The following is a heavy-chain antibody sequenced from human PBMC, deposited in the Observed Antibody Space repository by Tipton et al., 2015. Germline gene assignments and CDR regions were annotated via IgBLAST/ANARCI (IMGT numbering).Heavy chain of an antibody. V-gene: IGHV4-59*01. CDR3: ARARGRHGGLFDS. CDR2: IQYSGGT. Sequence: LRLSCSVSSDSISKYYWSWIRQPPGKELQWIGYIQYSGGTNYNPSLESRVSMSVDTSKTQFSLEMRSVTATDTAVYYCARARGRHGGLFDSLGQGTLVTFSS. D-gene: IGHD4-23*01. J-gene: IGHJ4*02. CDR1: SDSISKYY.